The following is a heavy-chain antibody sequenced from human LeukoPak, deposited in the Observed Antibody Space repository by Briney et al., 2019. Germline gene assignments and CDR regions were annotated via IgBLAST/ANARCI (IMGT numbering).Heavy chain of an antibody. Sequence: GGSLRLSCAASGFTLSNHWMTWIRQAPGKGLEWVAHNKEDGTVKDYVDSVKGRFIIYRDNTKNSLFLQLNSLRAEDTAVYYCVRDRGWFHFDLWGQGTLVTVSS. D-gene: IGHD3-10*01. V-gene: IGHV3-7*01. CDR1: GFTLSNHW. CDR2: NKEDGTVK. CDR3: VRDRGWFHFDL. J-gene: IGHJ4*02.